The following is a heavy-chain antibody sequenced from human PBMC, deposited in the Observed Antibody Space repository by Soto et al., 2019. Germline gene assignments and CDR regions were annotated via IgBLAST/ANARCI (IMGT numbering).Heavy chain of an antibody. J-gene: IGHJ6*02. D-gene: IGHD3-10*01. V-gene: IGHV3-30*18. CDR2: ISYDGSNK. CDR1: GFIFSRYG. Sequence: QGQLVESGGGVVQPGTSLRLSCEASGFIFSRYGMHWVRQAPGKGLEWVAVISYDGSNKYYAESVKGRFIISRDKSENTLYLPMNSLRAEDTAVYYCAKDLGSGKPYYYYAMVVWGQATTVTVS. CDR3: AKDLGSGKPYYYYAMVV.